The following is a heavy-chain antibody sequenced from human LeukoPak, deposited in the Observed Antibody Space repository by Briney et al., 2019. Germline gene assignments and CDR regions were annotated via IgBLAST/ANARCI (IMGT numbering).Heavy chain of an antibody. V-gene: IGHV1-18*01. CDR2: ISAYNGNT. CDR3: ARRSYDSSGYYYSFDP. CDR1: GYTFTSYG. J-gene: IGHJ5*02. Sequence: ASVKVSCKASGYTFTSYGISWVRQAPGQGLEWTGWISAYNGNTNYAQKLQGRVTKTTDTSTSTAYKELRSLRSDDTAVYYCARRSYDSSGYYYSFDPWGQGTLVTVSS. D-gene: IGHD3-22*01.